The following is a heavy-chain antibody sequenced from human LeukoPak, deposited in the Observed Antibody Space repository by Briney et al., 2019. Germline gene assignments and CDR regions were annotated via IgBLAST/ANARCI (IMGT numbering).Heavy chain of an antibody. CDR1: GFTFSSYA. CDR3: ARGWGSGAWLIDS. CDR2: ISSDGRAE. Sequence: GGSLRLSCAASGFTFSSYAMHWVRQGPGKGLEWVALISSDGRAEYNADSVKGRFTISRDNSKNTLYLQMNSLTTEDTAVYYCARGWGSGAWLIDSWGQGTLVSVSS. D-gene: IGHD6-25*01. J-gene: IGHJ4*02. V-gene: IGHV3-30*04.